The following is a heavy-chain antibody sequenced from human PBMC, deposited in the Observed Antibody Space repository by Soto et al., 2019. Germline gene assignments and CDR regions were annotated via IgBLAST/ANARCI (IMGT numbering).Heavy chain of an antibody. D-gene: IGHD3-10*01. CDR3: AAMYYYGSGSYYPPGY. V-gene: IGHV1-58*01. CDR1: GFTFHSSA. CDR2: IVVGSGNT. Sequence: SVKVSCEASGFTFHSSAVQWVRQARAQRLEWIGWIVVGSGNTNYAQKFQERVTITRDMSTSTAYMELSSLRSEDTAVYYCAAMYYYGSGSYYPPGYWGQGTLVTVSS. J-gene: IGHJ4*02.